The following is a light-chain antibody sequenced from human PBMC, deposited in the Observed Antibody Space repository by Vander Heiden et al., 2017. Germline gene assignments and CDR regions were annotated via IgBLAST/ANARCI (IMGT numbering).Light chain of an antibody. J-gene: IGKJ2*01. CDR1: QSISAD. V-gene: IGKV3-11*01. CDR2: DAS. Sequence: EIVLTQSPATLSLSPGERATLSCRASQSISADLAWYQQKPGQAPRLLIYDASNRATGIPARFSGSGSGTDFTRTISNIEPENFAVYYCQQRNSWPRTFGQGTKVEI. CDR3: QQRNSWPRT.